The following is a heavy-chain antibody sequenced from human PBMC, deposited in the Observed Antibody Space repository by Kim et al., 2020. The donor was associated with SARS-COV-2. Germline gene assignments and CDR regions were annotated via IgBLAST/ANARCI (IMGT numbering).Heavy chain of an antibody. Sequence: SVDSVDGRFTNTRDNAKHSLFLQMNSLRAEDTAVYYCARELIAAAGTFDCWGQGTLVTVSS. V-gene: IGHV3-7*01. D-gene: IGHD6-13*01. J-gene: IGHJ4*02. CDR3: ARELIAAAGTFDC.